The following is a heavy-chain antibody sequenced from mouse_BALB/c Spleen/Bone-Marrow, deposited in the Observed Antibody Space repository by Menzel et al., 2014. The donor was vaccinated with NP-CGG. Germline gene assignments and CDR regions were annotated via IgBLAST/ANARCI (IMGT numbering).Heavy chain of an antibody. V-gene: IGHV5-6-3*01. J-gene: IGHJ2*01. CDR2: INSNGGST. CDR1: GFTFSSYG. D-gene: IGHD2-1*01. Sequence: VQLKESGGGLVQPGGSLKLSCAASGFTFSSYGMSWVRQTPDKRLELVASINSNGGSTYYPDSVKGRFTISRDNAKNTLSLQMSSLKSEDTAMYYCARGNYGNYVDYFDHWGQGTTLTVSS. CDR3: ARGNYGNYVDYFDH.